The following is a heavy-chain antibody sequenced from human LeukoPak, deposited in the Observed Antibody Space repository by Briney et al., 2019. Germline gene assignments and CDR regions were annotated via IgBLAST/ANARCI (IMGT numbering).Heavy chain of an antibody. V-gene: IGHV4-59*01. CDR3: ARDGGKGWLWFDY. D-gene: IGHD3-9*01. J-gene: IGHJ4*02. CDR2: IYFSGST. Sequence: SETLSLTCTVAAGSISGYYCSSIRQPPGKGLEYIGYIYFSGSTNYNPSLKSRVTISVDTSKNQFSLKLSSVTAADTAVYYCARDGGKGWLWFDYWGQGTLVTVSS. CDR1: AGSISGYY.